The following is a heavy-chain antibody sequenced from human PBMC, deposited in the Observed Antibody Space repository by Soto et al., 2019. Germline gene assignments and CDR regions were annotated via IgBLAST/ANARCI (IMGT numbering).Heavy chain of an antibody. CDR3: AKNVRSYHYGMDV. D-gene: IGHD4-17*01. V-gene: IGHV3-23*01. CDR1: GFTFSGFA. CDR2: ISGSGGST. J-gene: IGHJ6*02. Sequence: PGGSLRLSCAASGFTFSGFAMSWVRQAPGRGLEWVSGISGSGGSTYYADSVKGRFTISRDNSKNTLYLQMNSLRAEGTALYFCAKNVRSYHYGMDVWGQGTTVNVSS.